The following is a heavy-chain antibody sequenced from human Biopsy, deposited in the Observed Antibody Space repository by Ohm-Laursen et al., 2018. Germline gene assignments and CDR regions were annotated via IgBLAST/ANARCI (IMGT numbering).Heavy chain of an antibody. D-gene: IGHD2/OR15-2a*01. V-gene: IGHV4-59*07. Sequence: SDTLSLTCTVSGGSISSAYWSWILQTPGKGLAWIGYIYYSGSTNYNPSLKSRVTISVDTSKNQFSLRLNSVTAADTAVYYCARATNSTGWPYYYFYGMDVWGQGTTVTVSS. CDR1: GGSISSAY. CDR3: ARATNSTGWPYYYFYGMDV. CDR2: IYYSGST. J-gene: IGHJ6*02.